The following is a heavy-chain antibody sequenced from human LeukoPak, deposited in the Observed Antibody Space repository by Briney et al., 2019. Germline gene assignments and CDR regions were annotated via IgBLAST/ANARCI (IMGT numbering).Heavy chain of an antibody. CDR3: VKDVGGSYAFDY. D-gene: IGHD1-26*01. CDR1: GFTFSRYA. Sequence: PGGSLRLSCSASGFTFSRYAKHWVRQAPGKGLEYVSGINDNGGRTHYGDSVKGRFSISRDNSKNTLHLQMSTLRAEDTALYYCVKDVGGSYAFDYWGQGILVTVAS. J-gene: IGHJ4*02. V-gene: IGHV3-64D*09. CDR2: INDNGGRT.